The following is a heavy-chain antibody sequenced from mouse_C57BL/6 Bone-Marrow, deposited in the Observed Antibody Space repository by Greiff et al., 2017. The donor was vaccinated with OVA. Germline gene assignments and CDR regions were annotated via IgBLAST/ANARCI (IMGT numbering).Heavy chain of an antibody. Sequence: QVQLQQPGAELVKPGASVKLSCKASGYTFTSYWMQWVKQRPGQGLEWIGEIDPSDSYTNYNQKFKGKATLTVDTSSSTAYMQLSSLTSEDAAVYYCARSRPHFDVWGTGTTVTVSS. J-gene: IGHJ1*03. V-gene: IGHV1-50*01. CDR3: ARSRPHFDV. CDR2: IDPSDSYT. CDR1: GYTFTSYW.